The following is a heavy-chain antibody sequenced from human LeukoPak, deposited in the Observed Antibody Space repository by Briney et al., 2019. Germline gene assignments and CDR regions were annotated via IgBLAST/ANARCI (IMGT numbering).Heavy chain of an antibody. CDR1: GYTFTIYG. Sequence: GASVKVSCKASGYTFTIYGISWVRQAPGQGLEWMGWISGDNGNTNYERKVQGRVTMTTDTSTSTAYMELRSLRSDDTANYYCARHLRVGATVLSPFNFWGQGTLVTVSS. CDR3: ARHLRVGATVLSPFNF. D-gene: IGHD1-26*01. J-gene: IGHJ4*02. V-gene: IGHV1-18*01. CDR2: ISGDNGNT.